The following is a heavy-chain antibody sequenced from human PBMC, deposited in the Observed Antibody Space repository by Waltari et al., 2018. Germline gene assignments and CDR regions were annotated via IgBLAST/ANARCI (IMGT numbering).Heavy chain of an antibody. CDR2: CEPEDVEP. J-gene: IGHJ3*01. Sequence: QVQLVQSGAEVKKPVASVKVSCKGSGSTLTELSRHWVRQAPGKGREWMGGCEPEDVEPFYAQNLQGRVTMTEDTSTVTAYMELSSLRSEDTAVYYCATGLFSITGTTGAFDLWAQGTMVTVSS. CDR3: ATGLFSITGTTGAFDL. CDR1: GSTLTELS. V-gene: IGHV1-24*01. D-gene: IGHD1-20*01.